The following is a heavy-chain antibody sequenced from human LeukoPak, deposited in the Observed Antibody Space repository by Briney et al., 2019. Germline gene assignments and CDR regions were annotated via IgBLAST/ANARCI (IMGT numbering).Heavy chain of an antibody. J-gene: IGHJ4*02. Sequence: GRPLRLSCAASGFTFDDYAMHWVRQAPGKGLEWVSGISWNSGSIGYADSVKGRFTISRDNAKNSLHLQMNSLRAEDTVLYYCAKLAAAGPIDYWGQGTLVTVSS. V-gene: IGHV3-9*01. CDR2: ISWNSGSI. D-gene: IGHD6-13*01. CDR1: GFTFDDYA. CDR3: AKLAAAGPIDY.